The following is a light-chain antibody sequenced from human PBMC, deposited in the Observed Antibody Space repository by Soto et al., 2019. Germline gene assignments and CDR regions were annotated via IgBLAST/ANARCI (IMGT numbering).Light chain of an antibody. CDR1: PSVDDD. J-gene: IGKJ5*01. CDR3: QQRNIGPPVT. V-gene: IGKV3-11*01. CDR2: GAF. Sequence: LRHSSVTLFLPSRERATLSCRASPSVDDDIACYQSKSVQAPRLLIYGAFNRATGIPARFSGSGSGTDFTLTINSLEPEDFAGYYWQQRNIGPPVTFGQGTRLEIK.